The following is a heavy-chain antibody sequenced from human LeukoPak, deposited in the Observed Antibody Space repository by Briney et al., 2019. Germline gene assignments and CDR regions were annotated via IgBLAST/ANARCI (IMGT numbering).Heavy chain of an antibody. D-gene: IGHD2-15*01. CDR3: ARSEVVAATLGY. CDR1: GGSISSSSYY. J-gene: IGHJ4*02. V-gene: IGHV4-39*01. CDR2: IYYSGST. Sequence: SETLSLTCTVSGGSISSSSYYWGWIRQPPGKGLEWIGSIYYSGSTYYNPSLKSRVTISVDTSKNQFSLKLSSVTAADTAVYYCARSEVVAATLGYWGQGTLVTVSS.